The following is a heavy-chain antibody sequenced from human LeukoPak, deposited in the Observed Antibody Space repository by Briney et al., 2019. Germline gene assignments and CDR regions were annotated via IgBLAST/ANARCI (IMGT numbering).Heavy chain of an antibody. CDR3: ARYITGTMDWYFDL. CDR1: GGTFSSYA. V-gene: IGHV1-69*13. Sequence: ASVKVSCKASGGTFSSYAISWVRQAPGQGLEWMGGIIPIFGTANYAQKFQGRVTITADESTSTAYMELSSLRSEDTAVYYCARYITGTMDWYFDLWGRGTLVTVSS. J-gene: IGHJ2*01. CDR2: IIPIFGTA. D-gene: IGHD1-20*01.